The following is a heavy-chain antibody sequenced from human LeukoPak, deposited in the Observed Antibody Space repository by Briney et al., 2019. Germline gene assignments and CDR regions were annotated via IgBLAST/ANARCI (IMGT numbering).Heavy chain of an antibody. Sequence: ASVKVSCKASGYTFTSYEINWVRQATGQGLEWTGWMNPNSGNTGYAQKFQGRVTITRNTSISTAYMELSSLRSEDTAVYYCARDIAAFDYWGQGTLVTVSS. J-gene: IGHJ4*02. CDR3: ARDIAAFDY. V-gene: IGHV1-8*01. D-gene: IGHD6-13*01. CDR2: MNPNSGNT. CDR1: GYTFTSYE.